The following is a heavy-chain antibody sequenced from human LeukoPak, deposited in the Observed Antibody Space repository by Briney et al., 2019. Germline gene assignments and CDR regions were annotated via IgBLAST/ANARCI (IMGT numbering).Heavy chain of an antibody. CDR2: IYYNGST. CDR1: GVSLSSDKNY. Sequence: PSQTLSLTCTISGVSLSSDKNYWSWTRHRPGKGLEWIGHIYYNGSTSFNPSLKSQVSMSVDASKSQFSLKLTSVTAADTAVYYCATPYCGTISCLDVFDVWGQGTVVTVSS. J-gene: IGHJ3*01. CDR3: ATPYCGTISCLDVFDV. V-gene: IGHV4-31*01. D-gene: IGHD2-2*01.